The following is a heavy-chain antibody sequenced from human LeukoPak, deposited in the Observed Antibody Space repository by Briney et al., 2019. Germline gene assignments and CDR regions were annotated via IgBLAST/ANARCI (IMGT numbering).Heavy chain of an antibody. Sequence: SETLSLTCSVSGVSISDYYWSWIQQTPGKGLECVGYISHSGSTNYNPSLKSRVTISVDTSNNQFSLKLTSVTSADTAVYYCARASTEQIAAALRPDAFDLWGQGTMVTVSS. CDR2: ISHSGST. D-gene: IGHD6-13*01. V-gene: IGHV4-59*01. CDR1: GVSISDYY. J-gene: IGHJ3*01. CDR3: ARASTEQIAAALRPDAFDL.